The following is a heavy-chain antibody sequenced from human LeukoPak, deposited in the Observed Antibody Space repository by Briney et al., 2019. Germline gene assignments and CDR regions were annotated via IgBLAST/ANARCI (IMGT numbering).Heavy chain of an antibody. V-gene: IGHV1-69*04. J-gene: IGHJ3*02. CDR3: ASRATYYYDSSGNDAFDI. CDR2: IIPILGIA. Sequence: SVKVSCKASGGTFSSYAISWVRQAPGQGLEWMGRIIPILGIANYAQKFQGRVTITADKSTSTAYMELSSLRSEDTAVYYCASRATYYYDSSGNDAFDIWGQGTMVTVSS. D-gene: IGHD3-22*01. CDR1: GGTFSSYA.